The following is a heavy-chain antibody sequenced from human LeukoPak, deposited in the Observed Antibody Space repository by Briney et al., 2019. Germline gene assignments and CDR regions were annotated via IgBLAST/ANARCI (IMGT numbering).Heavy chain of an antibody. CDR1: GFTVSSNY. V-gene: IGHV3-30-3*01. CDR2: ISYDGSNK. CDR3: ARAARPYDILTGFDY. D-gene: IGHD3-9*01. J-gene: IGHJ4*02. Sequence: GGSLRLSCAASGFTVSSNYMSWVRQAPGKGLEWVAVISYDGSNKYYADSVKGRFTISRDNSKNTLYLQMNSLRAEDTAVYYCARAARPYDILTGFDYWGQGTLVTVSS.